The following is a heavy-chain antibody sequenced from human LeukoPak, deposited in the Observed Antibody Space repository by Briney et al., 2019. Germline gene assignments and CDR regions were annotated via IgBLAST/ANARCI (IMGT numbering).Heavy chain of an antibody. CDR3: ARDLVDTYGGFAY. D-gene: IGHD5-18*01. CDR2: IIPILGIA. V-gene: IGHV1-69*04. Sequence: GASVKVSCKASGCTFSSYTISWVRQAPGQGLEWMGRIIPILGIANYAQKFQGKVTTTADKSTSTAYMELSSLRPEDTAVYYCARDLVDTYGGFAYWGQGTLVTVSS. J-gene: IGHJ4*02. CDR1: GCTFSSYT.